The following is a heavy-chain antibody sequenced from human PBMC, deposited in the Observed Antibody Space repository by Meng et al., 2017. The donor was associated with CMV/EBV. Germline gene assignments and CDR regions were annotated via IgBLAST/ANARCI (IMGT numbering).Heavy chain of an antibody. CDR1: GYTLTELS. V-gene: IGHV1-24*01. D-gene: IGHD3-3*01. CDR2: FDPEDGET. Sequence: ASVKVSCKVSGYTLTELSTHWVRQAPGKGLEWMGGFDPEDGETIYAQKFQGRVTMTEDTSTDTAYMELSSLRSEDTAVYYCATVSVGLRFLEWLFAYGMDVWGQGTTVTVSS. J-gene: IGHJ6*02. CDR3: ATVSVGLRFLEWLFAYGMDV.